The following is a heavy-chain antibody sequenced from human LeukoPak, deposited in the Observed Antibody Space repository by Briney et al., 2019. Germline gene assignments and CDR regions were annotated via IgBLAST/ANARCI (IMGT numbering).Heavy chain of an antibody. CDR1: GFTFSSYW. CDR2: IKQDGSEK. J-gene: IGHJ6*02. Sequence: GGSLRLSCAASGFTFSSYWMSWVRQAPGKGLEWVANIKQDGSEKYYVDSVKGRFTISRDNAKNSLYLQMNSLRAEDTAVYYCARDGWAGDLWFGELSASRNYYYGMDVWGQGTTVTVSS. V-gene: IGHV3-7*01. CDR3: ARDGWAGDLWFGELSASRNYYYGMDV. D-gene: IGHD3-10*01.